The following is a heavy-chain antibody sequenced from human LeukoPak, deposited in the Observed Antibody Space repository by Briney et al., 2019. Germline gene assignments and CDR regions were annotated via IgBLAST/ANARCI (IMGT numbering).Heavy chain of an antibody. V-gene: IGHV1-2*02. CDR2: INPNSGGT. J-gene: IGHJ6*03. D-gene: IGHD2-2*01. Sequence: APVKVSCKASGYTFTGYYMHWVRQAPGQGLEWMGWINPNSGGTNYAQKFQGRVTMTRDTSISTAYMELSRLRSDDTAVYYCARGLPAFYYMDVWGKGTTVTVSS. CDR3: ARGLPAFYYMDV. CDR1: GYTFTGYY.